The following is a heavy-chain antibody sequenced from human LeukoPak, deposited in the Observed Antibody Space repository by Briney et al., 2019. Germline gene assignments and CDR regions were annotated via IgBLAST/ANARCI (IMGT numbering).Heavy chain of an antibody. CDR1: GYSLTGYH. CDR2: INPNSGDT. Sequence: GASVKVSCKASGYSLTGYHMHWVRQAPGQGLEWMGRINPNSGDTNYAQKFQGRVTMTRDTSISTAYMELSRLRSDDTAVYYCARDYCSSTSCLFDYWGREPWSPSPQ. CDR3: ARDYCSSTSCLFDY. V-gene: IGHV1-2*06. D-gene: IGHD2-2*01. J-gene: IGHJ4*02.